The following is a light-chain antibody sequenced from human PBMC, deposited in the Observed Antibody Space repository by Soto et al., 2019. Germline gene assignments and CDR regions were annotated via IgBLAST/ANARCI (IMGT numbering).Light chain of an antibody. V-gene: IGKV3-20*01. CDR3: QQYTTSQTWT. Sequence: EIVLTQSPGTLSLSPGERATLSRRTSPGVNSNFLAWYQQKPGQAPRLLIYGASTRATGIPDRFSGTGSGTDFTLTISRLEPEDFAVYYCQQYTTSQTWTFGQGTKVEIK. CDR1: PGVNSNF. CDR2: GAS. J-gene: IGKJ1*01.